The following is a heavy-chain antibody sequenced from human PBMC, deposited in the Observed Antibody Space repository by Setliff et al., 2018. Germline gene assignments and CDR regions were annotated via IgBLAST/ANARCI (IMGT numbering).Heavy chain of an antibody. CDR2: IYIGGSA. J-gene: IGHJ6*03. Sequence: LSLTCTVSGGSISSYYWSWIRQPAGKGLEWIGHIYIGGSANYNPSLKSRVTMSIGPSKNQFSLKLNSVTAADMAVYYCAREQWLDPPGYYYMDVWAKGTTVTVSS. D-gene: IGHD6-19*01. CDR3: AREQWLDPPGYYYMDV. CDR1: GGSISSYY. V-gene: IGHV4-4*07.